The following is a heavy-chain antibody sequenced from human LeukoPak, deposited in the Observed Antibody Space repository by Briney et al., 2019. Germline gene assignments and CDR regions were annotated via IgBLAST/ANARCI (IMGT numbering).Heavy chain of an antibody. CDR2: IRYDGSII. CDR3: AGRDSSASKREKH. Sequence: PGGSLRLSCAASGFTFRNYGMNWVRQALAKGLEWVAFIRYDGSIIYYADSVKGRFTISRDNSKNTLYLQMNSRRAEDTAVYYCAGRDSSASKREKHWGQGTLVTVSS. CDR1: GFTFRNYG. D-gene: IGHD6-6*01. J-gene: IGHJ1*01. V-gene: IGHV3-30*02.